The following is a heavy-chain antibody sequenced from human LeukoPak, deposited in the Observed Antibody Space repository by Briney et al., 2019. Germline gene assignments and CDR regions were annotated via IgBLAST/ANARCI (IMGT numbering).Heavy chain of an antibody. CDR3: ASLPKGDYEDN. D-gene: IGHD4-17*01. V-gene: IGHV4-59*01. J-gene: IGHJ1*01. Sequence: SETLSLTCTVSGGSISSYYSSWIRQPPGEGLEWIGYIYYSGSTNYNPSLKSRVTISVDTSKNQFSLKLSSVTAADTAVYYCASLPKGDYEDNWGQGTLVTVSS. CDR2: IYYSGST. CDR1: GGSISSYY.